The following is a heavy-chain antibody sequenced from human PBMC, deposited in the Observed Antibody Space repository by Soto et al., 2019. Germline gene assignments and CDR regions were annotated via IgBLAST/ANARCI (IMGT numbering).Heavy chain of an antibody. CDR3: ARGLTRLDY. CDR2: INTGNGDT. D-gene: IGHD7-27*01. V-gene: IGHV1-3*04. CDR1: GYSCTHFE. Sequence: QVQLVQSGPEVKQPGASVRISCQASGYSCTHFEMHWVRQAPGQRLEWMGWINTGNGDTKYSQKFQGRVTFTRDTSASTAYLDLDGLTSDDTSFYFCARGLTRLDYWGQEPWSPSPQ. J-gene: IGHJ4*01.